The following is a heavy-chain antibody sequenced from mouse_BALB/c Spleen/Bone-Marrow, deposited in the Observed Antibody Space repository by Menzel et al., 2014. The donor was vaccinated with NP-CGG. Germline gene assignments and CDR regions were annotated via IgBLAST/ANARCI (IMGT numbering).Heavy chain of an antibody. D-gene: IGHD2-12*01. Sequence: EVKVVESGGGLVKLGGSLKLSCAASGFTFSSYYMSWVRQTPEKRLELVAAINSNGGSTYYPDTMKGRFTISRDNAKDTLYLQMSSLKSEDTALYYCARLGNDDAMDYWGQGTSVTVSS. CDR2: INSNGGST. J-gene: IGHJ4*01. CDR3: ARLGNDDAMDY. V-gene: IGHV5-6-2*01. CDR1: GFTFSSYY.